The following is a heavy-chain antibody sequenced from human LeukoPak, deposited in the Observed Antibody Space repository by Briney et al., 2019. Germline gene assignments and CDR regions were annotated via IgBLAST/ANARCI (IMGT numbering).Heavy chain of an antibody. CDR3: ARVGRYSYGQPGAFDI. D-gene: IGHD5-18*01. Sequence: SETLSLTCAVYGGSFSGYYWSWIRQPPGKGLEWIGEINHSGSTNYNPSLKSRVTISVDTSKNQFSLKLSSVTAADTAVYYCARVGRYSYGQPGAFDIWGQGTMVTVSS. V-gene: IGHV4-34*01. J-gene: IGHJ3*02. CDR1: GGSFSGYY. CDR2: INHSGST.